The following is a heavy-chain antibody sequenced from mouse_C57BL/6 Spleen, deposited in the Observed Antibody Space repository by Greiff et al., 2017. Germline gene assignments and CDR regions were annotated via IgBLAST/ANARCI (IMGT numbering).Heavy chain of an antibody. J-gene: IGHJ4*01. D-gene: IGHD2-4*01. CDR2: ISSGSSTI. Sequence: EVHLVESGGGLVKPGGSLKLSCAASGFTFSDYGMHWVRQAPEKGLEWVAYISSGSSTIYYADTVKGRFTISRDNAKNTLFLQMTSLRSEDTAMYYCARPYYDSSYAMDYWGQGTSVTVSS. CDR1: GFTFSDYG. CDR3: ARPYYDSSYAMDY. V-gene: IGHV5-17*01.